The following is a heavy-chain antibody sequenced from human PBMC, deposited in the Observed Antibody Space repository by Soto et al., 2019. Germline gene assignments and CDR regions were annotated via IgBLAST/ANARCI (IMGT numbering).Heavy chain of an antibody. J-gene: IGHJ4*02. V-gene: IGHV1-69*06. D-gene: IGHD1-7*01. CDR1: GGTFSNYV. CDR3: ARDMTRTVVPYFDF. CDR2: IIPISGAA. Sequence: QVQLVQSGAEVKKPGSSVKVSCKASGGTFSNYVVNWVRQAPGQGLEWRGRIIPISGAANYAQKLQGRVTITADKSTSTSYMELSSLRSEDTAVYYCARDMTRTVVPYFDFWGQGTLVTVSS.